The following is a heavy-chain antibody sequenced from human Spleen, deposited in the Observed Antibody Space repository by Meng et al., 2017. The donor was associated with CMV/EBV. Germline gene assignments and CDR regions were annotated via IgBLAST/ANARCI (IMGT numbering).Heavy chain of an antibody. CDR2: IYYSGST. V-gene: IGHV4-38-2*02. J-gene: IGHJ4*02. CDR1: GYSISSGYY. D-gene: IGHD2-21*02. CDR3: ARAQGRLYYFDY. Sequence: SETLSLTCTVSGYSISSGYYWGWIRQPPGKGLEWIGYIYYSGSTNYNPSLKSRVTISIDTSKNQFSLKLSSVTAADTAVYYCARAQGRLYYFDYWGQGTLVTVSS.